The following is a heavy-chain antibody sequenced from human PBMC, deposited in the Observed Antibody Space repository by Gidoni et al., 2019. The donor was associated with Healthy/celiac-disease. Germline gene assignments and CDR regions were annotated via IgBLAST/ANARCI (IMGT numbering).Heavy chain of an antibody. Sequence: EVQLVESGGGLVKPGGSLRLSCAASGFTFSSYSMNWVRQAPGKGLEWVSSISSSSSYIYYADSVKGRFTISRDNAKNSLYLQMNSLRAEDTAVYYCARDIPTLVIVGATYDYWGQGTLVTVSS. CDR2: ISSSSSYI. CDR3: ARDIPTLVIVGATYDY. J-gene: IGHJ4*02. D-gene: IGHD1-26*01. V-gene: IGHV3-21*01. CDR1: GFTFSSYS.